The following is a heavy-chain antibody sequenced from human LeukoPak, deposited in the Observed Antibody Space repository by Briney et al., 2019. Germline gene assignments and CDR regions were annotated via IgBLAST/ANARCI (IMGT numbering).Heavy chain of an antibody. D-gene: IGHD1-26*01. Sequence: GGSLRLSCAASGLTFSNYWMSWVRQAPGKGLEWVANIKQDGSDKYFVDSVKGRFTISRDNAKNSLYLQMNSLRVEDTAVYYCARNGGRPGRGSDNWFDPWGQGTLVTVSS. CDR3: ARNGGRPGRGSDNWFDP. J-gene: IGHJ5*02. V-gene: IGHV3-7*03. CDR1: GLTFSNYW. CDR2: IKQDGSDK.